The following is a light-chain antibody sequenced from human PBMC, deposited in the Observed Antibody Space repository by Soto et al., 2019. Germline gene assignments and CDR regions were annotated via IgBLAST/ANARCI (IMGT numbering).Light chain of an antibody. CDR3: QQYGRSLPIT. V-gene: IGKV3-20*01. CDR1: QSVSSSY. J-gene: IGKJ1*01. CDR2: GAS. Sequence: EIVMTQSPATLSVSPGERATLSCRASQSVSSSYLAWYQQKPGQAPRLLIFGASSRATGIPDRFSGSGSGTDFTLTISRVEPEDFAVYYCQQYGRSLPITFGQGTKVDI.